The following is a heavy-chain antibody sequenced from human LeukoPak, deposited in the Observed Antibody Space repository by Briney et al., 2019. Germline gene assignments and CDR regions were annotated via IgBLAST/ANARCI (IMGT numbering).Heavy chain of an antibody. Sequence: GGSLRLSCAASGFTFDDYAMHWVRQAPGKGLEWVSLISWDGGSTYYAESVKGRFTISRDNSKNSLYLQMNSLRAEDTALYYCAKDNPDYGDAFDIWGQGTMVTVSS. D-gene: IGHD3-16*01. CDR2: ISWDGGST. CDR1: GFTFDDYA. J-gene: IGHJ3*02. CDR3: AKDNPDYGDAFDI. V-gene: IGHV3-43D*03.